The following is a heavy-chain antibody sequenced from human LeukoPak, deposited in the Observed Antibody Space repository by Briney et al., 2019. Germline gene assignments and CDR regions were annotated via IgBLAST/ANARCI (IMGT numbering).Heavy chain of an antibody. D-gene: IGHD6-13*01. CDR2: ISSSHTSI. V-gene: IGHV3-21*01. Sequence: GGSLRLSCGASGFTFSSYIMIWVRQAPGMGLEWSSSISSSHTSIYYAGSVKGRFTISRDNAKNSLYLQMNSLRAEDTSVYYCATEGRSTTPGYWGQGTLVIVSS. J-gene: IGHJ4*02. CDR3: ATEGRSTTPGY. CDR1: GFTFSSYI.